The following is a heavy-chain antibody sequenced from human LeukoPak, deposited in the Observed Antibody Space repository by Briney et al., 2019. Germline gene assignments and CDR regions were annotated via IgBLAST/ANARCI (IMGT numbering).Heavy chain of an antibody. CDR3: ARDAGPSPETVDY. CDR1: GFTFSSYT. CDR2: ISDDGSNK. V-gene: IGHV3-30*04. D-gene: IGHD1-14*01. Sequence: GRSLRLYCAASGFTFSSYTIHWVRQAPGTGLEWVAVISDDGSNKYYADSVKGRFTISRDNSKNTLYLQMNSLRAEDTAMYYCARDAGPSPETVDYWGRGTLVTVSS. J-gene: IGHJ4*02.